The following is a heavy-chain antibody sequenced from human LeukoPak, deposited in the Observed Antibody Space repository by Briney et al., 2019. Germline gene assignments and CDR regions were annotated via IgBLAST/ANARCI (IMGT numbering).Heavy chain of an antibody. CDR2: IKQDGSEK. Sequence: GGSLRLSCAASGFTFSSYWMSWVRQAPGKGLEWVANIKQDGSEKYYVDSVKGRFTISRDNAKNSLYLQMNSLRAEDTAVYYCARPYYDSSGSHFDYWAQGTLVTVSS. D-gene: IGHD3-22*01. J-gene: IGHJ4*02. CDR3: ARPYYDSSGSHFDY. V-gene: IGHV3-7*01. CDR1: GFTFSSYW.